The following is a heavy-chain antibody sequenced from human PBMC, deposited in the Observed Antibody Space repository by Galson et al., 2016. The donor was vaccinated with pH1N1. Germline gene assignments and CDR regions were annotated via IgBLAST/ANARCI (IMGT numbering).Heavy chain of an antibody. CDR1: GGSISSRY. J-gene: IGHJ3*02. Sequence: ETLSLTCTVSGGSISSRYWSWIRQPAGKGLEWIGRVYTSGRTDSNPSLKSRVTMSMDTSNSRFSMILNSVTAADTAVYYCARGWNLDAFDIWGQGTMVTVSS. D-gene: IGHD1-1*01. CDR3: ARGWNLDAFDI. V-gene: IGHV4-4*07. CDR2: VYTSGRT.